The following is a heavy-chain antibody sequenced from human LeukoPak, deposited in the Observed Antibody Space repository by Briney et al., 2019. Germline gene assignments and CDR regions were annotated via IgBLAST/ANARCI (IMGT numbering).Heavy chain of an antibody. V-gene: IGHV4-59*01. CDR1: GGSISSYY. D-gene: IGHD5-18*01. Sequence: PSETLSLTCTVSGGSISSYYWSWIRQPPGKGLEWIGYIYYSGSTNYNSSLRSRVTVSVDTSKNQFSLKLSSVTAADTAVYYCARATIRGYSYGYFDYWGQGTLVTVSS. CDR3: ARATIRGYSYGYFDY. CDR2: IYYSGST. J-gene: IGHJ4*02.